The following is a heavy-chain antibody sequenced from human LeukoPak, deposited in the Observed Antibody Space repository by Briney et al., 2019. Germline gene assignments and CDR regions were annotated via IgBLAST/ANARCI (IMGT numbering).Heavy chain of an antibody. D-gene: IGHD3-10*01. CDR2: IRSKAYGGTT. CDR1: GFTFGDYA. J-gene: IGHJ4*02. CDR3: TRDDGSKPFDY. V-gene: IGHV3-49*03. Sequence: PGGSLRLSCTASGFTFGDYAMSWFRQAPGKGLEGVGFIRSKAYGGTTEYAASVKGRFTISRDDSKSIAYLQLNSLKTEDTAVYYCTRDDGSKPFDYWGQGTLLTVPS.